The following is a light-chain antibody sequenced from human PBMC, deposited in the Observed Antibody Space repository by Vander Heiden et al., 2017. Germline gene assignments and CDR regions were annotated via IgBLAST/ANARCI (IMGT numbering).Light chain of an antibody. V-gene: IGKV3-11*01. J-gene: IGKJ5*01. CDR1: QSVSSY. Sequence: EIVLTQSPATLSLSPGERATLSCRASQSVSSYLAWYQQKPGQAPRLLIYDASNRDTGIPARYSGSGYGKDFTLTISSRELEDFAVYYCQQRSNWPPITFGQGTRMEIK. CDR3: QQRSNWPPIT. CDR2: DAS.